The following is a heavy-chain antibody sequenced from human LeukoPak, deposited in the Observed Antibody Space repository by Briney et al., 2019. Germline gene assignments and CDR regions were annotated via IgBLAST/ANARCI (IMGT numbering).Heavy chain of an antibody. CDR1: GGSISSYY. J-gene: IGHJ4*02. CDR2: IYYSGST. D-gene: IGHD5-12*01. Sequence: PSETLSLTCTVSGGSISSYYSSWIRQPPGKGLEWIGYIYYSGSTNYNPSLKSRVTISVDTSKNQFSLKLSSVTAADTAVYYCARVAVATRLGYFDYWGQGALVTVSS. V-gene: IGHV4-59*01. CDR3: ARVAVATRLGYFDY.